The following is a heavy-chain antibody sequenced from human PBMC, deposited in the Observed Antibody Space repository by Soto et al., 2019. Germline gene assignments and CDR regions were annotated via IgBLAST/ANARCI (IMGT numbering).Heavy chain of an antibody. D-gene: IGHD6-19*01. CDR3: ATPGPGVAASF. CDR1: GYTFTNYW. J-gene: IGHJ4*02. CDR2: IYPSDLDT. Sequence: GESLKISCKGPGYTFTNYWIGWVCQMPGKGLEWMGLIYPSDLDTRYSPSFQGQVTISADKSVSTAYLQWNSLKASDTAMYYCATPGPGVAASFWGQGTQVTVSS. V-gene: IGHV5-51*01.